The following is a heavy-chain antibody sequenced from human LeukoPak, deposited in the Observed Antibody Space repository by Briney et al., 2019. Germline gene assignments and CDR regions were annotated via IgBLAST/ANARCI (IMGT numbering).Heavy chain of an antibody. CDR2: FDPEDGET. Sequence: GASVKVSCKVSGYTLTELSMHWVRQAPGKGLEWMGGFDPEDGETIYAQKFQGRVTMTEDTSTDTAYMELSSLRSEDTAVYYCATRLAVAGTAYYFDYWGQGTLVTVSS. D-gene: IGHD6-19*01. J-gene: IGHJ4*02. CDR1: GYTLTELS. CDR3: ATRLAVAGTAYYFDY. V-gene: IGHV1-24*01.